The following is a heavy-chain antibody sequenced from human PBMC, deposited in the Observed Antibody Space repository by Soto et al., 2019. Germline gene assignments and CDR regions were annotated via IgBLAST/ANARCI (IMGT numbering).Heavy chain of an antibody. CDR1: GGSISSSNW. D-gene: IGHD3-16*02. CDR3: ARAPLITFGGVIAPDAFDI. V-gene: IGHV4-4*02. J-gene: IGHJ3*02. Sequence: SETLSLTCAVSGGSISSSNWWSWVRQPPGKGLEWIGEIYHSGSTNYNPSLKSRVTISVDKSKNQFSLKLSSVTAADTAVYYCARAPLITFGGVIAPDAFDIWGQGTMVTVS. CDR2: IYHSGST.